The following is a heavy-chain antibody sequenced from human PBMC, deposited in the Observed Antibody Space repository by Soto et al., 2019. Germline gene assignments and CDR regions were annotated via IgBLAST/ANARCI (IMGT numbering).Heavy chain of an antibody. Sequence: TSETLSLTCTVSGGSISSGDYYWSWIRQPPGKGLEWIGYIYYSGSTYYNPSLKSRVTISVDTSKNQFSLKLSSVTAADTAVYYCARDGGYDFWSGFNWFDPWGQGTLVTVSS. J-gene: IGHJ5*02. CDR1: GGSISSGDYY. V-gene: IGHV4-30-4*01. CDR2: IYYSGST. D-gene: IGHD3-3*01. CDR3: ARDGGYDFWSGFNWFDP.